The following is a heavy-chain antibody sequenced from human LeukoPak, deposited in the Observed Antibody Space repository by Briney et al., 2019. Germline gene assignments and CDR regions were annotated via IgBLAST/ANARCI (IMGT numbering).Heavy chain of an antibody. V-gene: IGHV1-46*01. CDR1: GYTFTSYY. J-gene: IGHJ6*03. CDR3: ARDGSVFDGGNNYYYYYMDV. Sequence: SVKVSFKASGYTFTSYYMHWVRQAPGQCLEWMGIINPSGGSTSYAQKFQGRVTMTRDTSTSTVDMELSSLRSEDTAVYYCARDGSVFDGGNNYYYYYMDVWGKGTTVTVSS. D-gene: IGHD4-23*01. CDR2: INPSGGST.